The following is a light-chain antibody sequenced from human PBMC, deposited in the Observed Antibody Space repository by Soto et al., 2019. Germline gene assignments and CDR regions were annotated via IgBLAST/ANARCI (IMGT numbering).Light chain of an antibody. Sequence: EVVLTQSPGTLSLSPGERATLSCRASQTISSSHLAWYQQKPGQAPRLLIYDASSRATGIPDRFSGSGSGTDFTLTITRLEPDDFAVYYCQQFGRSSYTFGQGTNLEIK. CDR1: QTISSSH. CDR2: DAS. V-gene: IGKV3-20*01. J-gene: IGKJ2*01. CDR3: QQFGRSSYT.